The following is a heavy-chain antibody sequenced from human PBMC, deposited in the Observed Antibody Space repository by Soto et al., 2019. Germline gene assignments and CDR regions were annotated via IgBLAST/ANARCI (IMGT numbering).Heavy chain of an antibody. CDR2: IDYSGST. D-gene: IGHD5-18*01. J-gene: IGHJ4*02. V-gene: IGHV4-61*01. CDR1: GGSVSSGSYY. CDR3: ARNARRGYSFVY. Sequence: QVQLQESGPGLVKPSETLSLTCTVSGGSVSSGSYYWSWIRQPPGKGLEWIGYIDYSGSTNYNPSLKSRVTISVDTSKNQFSLKLSSVTAADTAVYYCARNARRGYSFVYWGQGTLVTVSS.